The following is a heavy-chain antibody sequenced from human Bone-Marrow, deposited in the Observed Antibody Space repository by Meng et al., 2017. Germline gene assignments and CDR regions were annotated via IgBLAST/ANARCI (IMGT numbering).Heavy chain of an antibody. CDR2: IYYSGST. CDR1: GGSISSYY. CDR3: ARASHYYDSSGYYVFDY. D-gene: IGHD3-22*01. Sequence: SETLSLTCTVSGGSISSYYWSWIRQPPGKGLEWIGYIYYSGSTNYNPSLKSRVTISVDTSKNQFSLKLSSVTAADTAVYYCARASHYYDSSGYYVFDYRGQGTLVTVSS. J-gene: IGHJ4*02. V-gene: IGHV4-59*01.